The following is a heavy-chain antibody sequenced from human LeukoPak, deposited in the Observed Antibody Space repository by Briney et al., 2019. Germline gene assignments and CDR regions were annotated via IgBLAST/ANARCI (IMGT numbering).Heavy chain of an antibody. CDR3: ARDYQAAYLDY. CDR2: INPSGGST. J-gene: IGHJ4*02. V-gene: IGHV1-46*01. D-gene: IGHD2-2*01. Sequence: ASVKVSCKASGYTFTSYYMHWVRQAPGQGLEWMGIINPSGGSTSYAQKFQGRVTMTTDTSTSTAYMELRSLRSDDTAVYYCARDYQAAYLDYWGQGTLVTVSS. CDR1: GYTFTSYY.